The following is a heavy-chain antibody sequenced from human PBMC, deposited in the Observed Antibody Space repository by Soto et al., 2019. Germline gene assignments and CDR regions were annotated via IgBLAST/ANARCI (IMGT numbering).Heavy chain of an antibody. V-gene: IGHV5-51*01. D-gene: IGHD4-4*01. CDR3: ARHEQFYYYYYGMDV. CDR1: GYSFTTYW. Sequence: GESLKISFKASGYSFTTYWIAWVRQMPGKGLEWMGIINPGDSDIRYSPSFQGQVTISADNSISTAYLQWSSLKASDTAMYYCARHEQFYYYYYGMDVWGQGTAVTVS. J-gene: IGHJ6*02. CDR2: INPGDSDI.